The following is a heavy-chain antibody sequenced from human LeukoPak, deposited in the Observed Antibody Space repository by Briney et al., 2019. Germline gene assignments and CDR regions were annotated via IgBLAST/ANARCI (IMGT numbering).Heavy chain of an antibody. Sequence: GGSLRLSCAVSGFTFSDYGMHWVRQAPGKGLEWVAVISYDGSNKYYGDFVKGRFTISRDNAENTLYLQMNSLRTEDTAVYYCAKNLRPTLITPDFWGQRTMVTVSS. V-gene: IGHV3-30*18. CDR2: ISYDGSNK. CDR1: GFTFSDYG. D-gene: IGHD4-17*01. J-gene: IGHJ3*01. CDR3: AKNLRPTLITPDF.